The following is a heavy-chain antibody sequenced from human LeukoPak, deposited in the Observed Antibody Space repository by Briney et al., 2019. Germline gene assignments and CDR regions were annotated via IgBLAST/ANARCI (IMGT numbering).Heavy chain of an antibody. CDR3: ARSNQADDY. Sequence: GGSLTLSCAASGFTFSSYWMHWVRQVPGKGLVWVARINPGGSSITYADSVKGRFTISRDNAKNTLYLQMDSLRAEDTGVYYCARSNQADDYWGQGTLVTVSS. CDR1: GFTFSSYW. CDR2: INPGGSSI. J-gene: IGHJ4*02. V-gene: IGHV3-74*01. D-gene: IGHD1-14*01.